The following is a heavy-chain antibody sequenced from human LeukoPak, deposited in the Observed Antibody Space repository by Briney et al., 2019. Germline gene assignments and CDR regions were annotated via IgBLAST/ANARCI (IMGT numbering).Heavy chain of an antibody. CDR1: GFTVSTNY. CDR2: IYYSGST. Sequence: GSLRLSCAASGFTVSTNYMSWVRQAPGKGLEWIGSIYYSGSTYYNPSLKSRVTISVDTSKNQFSLKLSSVTAADTAVYYCATLGEGSLWNWGQGTLVTVSS. V-gene: IGHV4-59*05. J-gene: IGHJ4*02. D-gene: IGHD2-21*01. CDR3: ATLGEGSLWN.